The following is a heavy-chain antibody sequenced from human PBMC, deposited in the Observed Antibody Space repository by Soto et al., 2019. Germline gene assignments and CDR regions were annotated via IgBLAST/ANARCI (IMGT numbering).Heavy chain of an antibody. Sequence: GGSLRLSCAASGLIFSDVWMTWVRQAPGKGLEWVGRIKTKPDDGTIDYAAPVRGRFTISRDASKNTLYLQMTRLTPDDTGVYYCTTSNLGVDFWGPGTLVTVSS. CDR2: IKTKPDDGTI. CDR1: GLIFSDVW. V-gene: IGHV3-15*01. D-gene: IGHD1-1*01. CDR3: TTSNLGVDF. J-gene: IGHJ4*02.